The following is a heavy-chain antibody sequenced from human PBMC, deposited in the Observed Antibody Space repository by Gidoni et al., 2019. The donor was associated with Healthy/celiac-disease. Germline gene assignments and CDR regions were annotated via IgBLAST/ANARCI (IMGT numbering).Heavy chain of an antibody. CDR1: GGSISSYY. D-gene: IGHD4-17*01. CDR2: IYYSGST. V-gene: IGHV4-59*01. CDR3: ASGRDYPGDFDY. J-gene: IGHJ4*02. Sequence: QVQLQESGPGLVKPSETLSLTCTVSGGSISSYYWSWIRQPPGKGLEWIGYIYYSGSTNYNPSLKSRVTISVDTSKNQFSLKLSSVTAADTAVYYCASGRDYPGDFDYWGQGTLVTVSS.